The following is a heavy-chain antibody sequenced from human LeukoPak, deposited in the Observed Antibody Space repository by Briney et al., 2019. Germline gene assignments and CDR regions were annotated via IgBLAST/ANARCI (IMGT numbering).Heavy chain of an antibody. CDR1: GFTFSSYG. CDR3: ARAHSVDY. Sequence: GGSLRLSCAASGFTFSSYGMHWVRQAPGKGLEWVAVISYDGSNKYYADSVKGRFTISRDNAKNSLYLQMNSLRAEDTAVYYCARAHSVDYWGQGTLVTVSS. CDR2: ISYDGSNK. D-gene: IGHD2-21*01. V-gene: IGHV3-30*03. J-gene: IGHJ4*02.